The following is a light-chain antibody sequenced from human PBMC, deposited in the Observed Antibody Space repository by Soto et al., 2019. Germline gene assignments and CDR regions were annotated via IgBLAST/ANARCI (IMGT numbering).Light chain of an antibody. Sequence: DIQMTQSPSTLSASVGDRVTITCRASQSSSSWLAWYQQKPGKAPKLLIYKASSLESGVPSRFSGSGTGTEFTLTISSLQPDDFATYHCQQYNSYSRTFGQGTKVEI. J-gene: IGKJ1*01. CDR1: QSSSSW. V-gene: IGKV1-5*03. CDR3: QQYNSYSRT. CDR2: KAS.